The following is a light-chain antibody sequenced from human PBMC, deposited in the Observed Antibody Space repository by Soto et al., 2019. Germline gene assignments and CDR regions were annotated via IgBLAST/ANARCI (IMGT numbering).Light chain of an antibody. V-gene: IGLV4-60*02. J-gene: IGLJ3*02. CDR2: LEGSGSY. Sequence: QLVLTQSSSASASLGSSVKLTCTLSSGHSSYIIAWHQQQPGKAPRYLMRLEGSGSYTRGSGVPDRFSGSSSGADRYLTISNLHFEDEADYYCETWDTNTRVFGGGTKLTVL. CDR3: ETWDTNTRV. CDR1: SGHSSYI.